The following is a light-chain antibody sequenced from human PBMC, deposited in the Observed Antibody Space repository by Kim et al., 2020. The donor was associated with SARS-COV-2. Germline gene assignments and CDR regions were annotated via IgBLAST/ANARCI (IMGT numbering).Light chain of an antibody. CDR3: NSRATSGNHLYV. J-gene: IGLJ1*01. V-gene: IGLV3-19*01. Sequence: SSELTQDPAVSVALGQTVRITCQGDSLRSYYASWYQQKPGQAPVLVIYGKNNRPSGIPDRFSGSSSGNTASLTITGAQAEDEADYYCNSRATSGNHLYVI. CDR1: SLRSYY. CDR2: GKN.